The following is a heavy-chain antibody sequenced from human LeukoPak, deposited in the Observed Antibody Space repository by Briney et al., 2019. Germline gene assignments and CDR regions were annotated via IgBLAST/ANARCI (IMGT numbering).Heavy chain of an antibody. J-gene: IGHJ4*02. Sequence: SETLPLTCTVSGGSISGYYWSWIRQPPGKGLEYIGYIYYSGSTNYNPSLKSRVTISVVTSKNQFSLKLSSVTAADTAVYYCARLDTIFGVAKGFDYWGQGTLVTVSS. CDR2: IYYSGST. D-gene: IGHD3-3*01. CDR3: ARLDTIFGVAKGFDY. V-gene: IGHV4-59*01. CDR1: GGSISGYY.